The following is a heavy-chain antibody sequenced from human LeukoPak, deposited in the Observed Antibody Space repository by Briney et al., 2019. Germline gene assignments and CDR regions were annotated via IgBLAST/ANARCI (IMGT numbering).Heavy chain of an antibody. J-gene: IGHJ4*02. CDR3: ARRGSGYYGSGSRIDS. Sequence: GESLKISCTGSGYTFSTYWIGWVRQVPGKGLEWMGIIYPDDSVTKYSPSFEGHVTISAYTSISTAYLQWSSLRASDTAMYYCARRGSGYYGSGSRIDSWGQGTQVTVSS. CDR1: GYTFSTYW. CDR2: IYPDDSVT. V-gene: IGHV5-51*01. D-gene: IGHD3-10*01.